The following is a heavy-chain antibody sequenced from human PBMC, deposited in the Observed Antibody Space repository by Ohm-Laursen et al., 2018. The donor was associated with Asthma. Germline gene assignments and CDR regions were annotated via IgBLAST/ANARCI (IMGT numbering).Heavy chain of an antibody. CDR3: AHIRSSGYAVPLFDY. CDR2: FYRDDDK. V-gene: IGHV2-5*02. CDR1: GFSLSTNGVG. J-gene: IGHJ4*02. Sequence: TQTLTLTYTFSGFSLSTNGVGVGWIRQPPGKALEWLAFFYRDDDKRYSPSLKSRLTINKDTSKNRVVLTMTNMDPVDTATYYCAHIRSSGYAVPLFDYWGQGTLVTVSS. D-gene: IGHD5-12*01.